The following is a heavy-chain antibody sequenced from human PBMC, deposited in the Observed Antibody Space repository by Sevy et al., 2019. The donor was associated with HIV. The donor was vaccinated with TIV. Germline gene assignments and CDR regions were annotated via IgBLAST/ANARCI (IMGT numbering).Heavy chain of an antibody. Sequence: SDTLSLTCTVSGGSISSYYWSWIRQPPGKGLEWIGYIYYSGSTNYNPSLKSRVTISVDTSKNQFSLKLSSVTAADTAVYYCARSRFLEWLSLGNYYYYMDVWGKGTTVTVSS. CDR2: IYYSGST. V-gene: IGHV4-59*01. D-gene: IGHD3-3*01. CDR3: ARSRFLEWLSLGNYYYYMDV. J-gene: IGHJ6*03. CDR1: GGSISSYY.